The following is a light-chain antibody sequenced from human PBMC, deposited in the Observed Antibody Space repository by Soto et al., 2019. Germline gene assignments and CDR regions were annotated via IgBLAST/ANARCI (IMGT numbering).Light chain of an antibody. CDR3: CSYAGSYTYV. Sequence: QSALTQPRSVSGSPGQSVTMSCTGTSRDVGGYNYVSWYQQHPGEAPKLMIYDVIERPSGVPDRCSGSRSGSTASLTISGLQPEDEDGQYCCSYAGSYTYVFGTGTK. J-gene: IGLJ1*01. CDR1: SRDVGGYNY. CDR2: DVI. V-gene: IGLV2-11*01.